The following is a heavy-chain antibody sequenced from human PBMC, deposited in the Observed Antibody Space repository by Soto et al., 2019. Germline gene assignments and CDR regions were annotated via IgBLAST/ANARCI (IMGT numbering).Heavy chain of an antibody. Sequence: EVQLLESGGGLVQPGGSLTLSWAASGFTFRSYAMSWVRQAPGKGLEWVSGIRGGGDRIDYADSVKGRFTISRDNSKDTLYVQMNSLRAEDTAVYYCAKRGAGSSNGEDYWGQGTLVTVSS. D-gene: IGHD6-19*01. CDR3: AKRGAGSSNGEDY. CDR2: IRGGGDRI. V-gene: IGHV3-23*01. CDR1: GFTFRSYA. J-gene: IGHJ4*02.